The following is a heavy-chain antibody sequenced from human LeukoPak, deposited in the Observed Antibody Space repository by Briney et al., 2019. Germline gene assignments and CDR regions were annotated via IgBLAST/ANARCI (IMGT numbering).Heavy chain of an antibody. CDR1: GGSISSSSYY. D-gene: IGHD6-19*01. V-gene: IGHV4-39*07. CDR2: IYYSGST. CDR3: ARRSSGWLEGEY. J-gene: IGHJ4*02. Sequence: SSETLSLTCTVSGGSISSSSYYWDWIRQPPGKGLEWIGSIYYSGSTYYNPSLKSRVTISVDTSKNQFSLKLSSVTAADMAVYYCARRSSGWLEGEYWGQGTLVTVSS.